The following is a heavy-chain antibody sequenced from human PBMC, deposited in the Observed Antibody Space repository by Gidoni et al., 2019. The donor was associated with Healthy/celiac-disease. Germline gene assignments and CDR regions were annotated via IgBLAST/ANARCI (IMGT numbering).Heavy chain of an antibody. CDR3: AKDQYSSGWYVGLDY. V-gene: IGHV3-23*01. Sequence: EVQLLESGGGFVQPGGSMSISCAASGVTFTSYAMRWVRPDPGKGLEWVSAISGSGGSTYYADSVKGRFTISSDNSKNTLYLQMNRLRAEDTAVYYCAKDQYSSGWYVGLDYWGQGTLVTVSS. CDR2: ISGSGGST. CDR1: GVTFTSYA. J-gene: IGHJ4*02. D-gene: IGHD6-19*01.